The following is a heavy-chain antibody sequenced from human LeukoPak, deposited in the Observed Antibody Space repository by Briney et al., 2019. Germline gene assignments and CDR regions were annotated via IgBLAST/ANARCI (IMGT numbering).Heavy chain of an antibody. CDR2: IGAAGDT. CDR3: ARGAGIAAAGGYFQH. CDR1: GFTFSSYD. D-gene: IGHD6-13*01. V-gene: IGHV3-13*01. Sequence: PGGSLRLSCAASGFTFSSYDMHWVRQATGKGLEWVSAIGAAGDTYYPGSVKGRFTISRENAKNSLYLQMNSLRSDDTAVYYCARGAGIAAAGGYFQHWGQGTLVTVSS. J-gene: IGHJ1*01.